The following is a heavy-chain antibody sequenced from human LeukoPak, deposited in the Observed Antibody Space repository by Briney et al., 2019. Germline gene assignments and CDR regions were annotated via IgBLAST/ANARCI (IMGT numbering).Heavy chain of an antibody. CDR2: INPSGGST. Sequence: ASVKVSCKASGYTFNRYGISWVRQAPGQGLEWMGIINPSGGSTSYAQKFQGRVTMTRDTSTSTVYMELSSLRSEDTAVYYCARAPIYGNWFDPWGQGTLVTVSS. CDR3: ARAPIYGNWFDP. J-gene: IGHJ5*02. V-gene: IGHV1-46*02. D-gene: IGHD3-16*01. CDR1: GYTFNRYG.